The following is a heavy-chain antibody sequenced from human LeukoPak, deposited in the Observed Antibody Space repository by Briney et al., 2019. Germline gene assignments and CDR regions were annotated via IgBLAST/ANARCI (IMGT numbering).Heavy chain of an antibody. V-gene: IGHV4-39*01. Sequence: SETLSLTCTVSGASVSSSSYYWGWIRQSPGKGLEWIGSIYYSGSTYFNASLKSRVTMSVDTSKNHFSLKLTSVTAADTAVYYCARHPGYYDSSSYYVSAFDIWGQGTMVTVSS. J-gene: IGHJ3*02. CDR3: ARHPGYYDSSSYYVSAFDI. CDR1: GASVSSSSYY. D-gene: IGHD3-22*01. CDR2: IYYSGST.